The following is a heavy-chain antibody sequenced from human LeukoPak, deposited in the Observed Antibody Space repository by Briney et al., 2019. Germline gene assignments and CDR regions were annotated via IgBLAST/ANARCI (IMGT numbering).Heavy chain of an antibody. D-gene: IGHD3-3*01. V-gene: IGHV1-46*01. J-gene: IGHJ6*02. CDR1: GYTFTSYY. CDR2: INPSGGST. Sequence: ASVTVSCKASGYTFTSYYMHWVRQAPGQGLEWMGIINPSGGSTSYAQKFQGRVTMTRDTSTSTVYMELSSLRSEDTAVYYCARTGITTYYYYGMDVWGQGTTVTVSS. CDR3: ARTGITTYYYYGMDV.